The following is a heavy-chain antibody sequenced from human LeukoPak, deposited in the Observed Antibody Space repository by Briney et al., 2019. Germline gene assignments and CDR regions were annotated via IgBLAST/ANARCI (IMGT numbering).Heavy chain of an antibody. CDR1: AFTVSNKS. CDR2: IYSDGTT. J-gene: IGHJ4*02. D-gene: IGHD3-3*01. CDR3: ARGRAYDSRGVLDY. V-gene: IGHV3-53*01. Sequence: GGSLRLSCADSAFTVSNKSLSWVRQAPGKGLEWVSVIYSDGTTYYADSVKGRFTISRDNSKNTLYLQMSSLRAEDTTLYYCARGRAYDSRGVLDYWGQGALVTVSS.